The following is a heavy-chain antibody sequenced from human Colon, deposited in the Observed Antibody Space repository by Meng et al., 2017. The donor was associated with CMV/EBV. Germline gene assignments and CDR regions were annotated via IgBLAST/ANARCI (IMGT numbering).Heavy chain of an antibody. CDR3: ARRTAWASYFDP. CDR2: IDYSGKT. Sequence: VCGGSMNNRPFSWGWFGQPPGKGLEWVGSIDYSGKTYYNPSLQSRLTMSLNTSNNHFSLSLNSVTAADTAFYYCARRTAWASYFDPWGQGILVTVSS. D-gene: IGHD5-18*01. V-gene: IGHV4-39*07. CDR1: GGSMNNRPFS. J-gene: IGHJ5*02.